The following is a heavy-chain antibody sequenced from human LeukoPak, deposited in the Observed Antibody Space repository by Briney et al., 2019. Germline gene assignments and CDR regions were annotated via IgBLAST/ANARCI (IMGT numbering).Heavy chain of an antibody. Sequence: GGSLRLXCAVSGFSFTNFWMSWVRQAPGRVLEWVANIHPEGNEKYHVESVKGRFTISRDNTKNLLFLQMNGLRVEDTAVYYCARGDAFSGDHWGQGTLVTVSS. V-gene: IGHV3-7*04. CDR1: GFSFTNFW. J-gene: IGHJ4*02. CDR2: IHPEGNEK. CDR3: ARGDAFSGDH.